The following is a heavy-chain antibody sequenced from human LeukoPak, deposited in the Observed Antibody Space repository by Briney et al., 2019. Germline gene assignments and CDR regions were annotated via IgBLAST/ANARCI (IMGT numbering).Heavy chain of an antibody. CDR3: ASRPMVAADYYFDF. D-gene: IGHD2-15*01. J-gene: IGHJ4*02. V-gene: IGHV4-34*01. CDR1: GGSFSGNY. CDR2: VNHSGST. Sequence: LETLSLTCAVFGGSFSGNYWNWIRQPPGKRLESIGEVNHSGSTDYNPSLRSRVTISADMSKNQFSLKLSSVTAADTAVYYCASRPMVAADYYFDFWGQGTLATVSS.